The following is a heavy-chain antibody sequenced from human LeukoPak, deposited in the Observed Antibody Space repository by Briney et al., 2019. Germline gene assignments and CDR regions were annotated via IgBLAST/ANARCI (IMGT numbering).Heavy chain of an antibody. CDR1: GYTFTGYY. J-gene: IGHJ4*02. CDR2: INPNSGGT. CDR3: ARGGYSSSFFDY. V-gene: IGHV1-2*02. D-gene: IGHD6-13*01. Sequence: ASVKVSCKASGYTFTGYYMHWVRQAPGQGLEWMGWINPNSGGTNYAQKFQGRVTITADKSTSTAYMELSSLRSEDTAVYYCARGGYSSSFFDYWGQGTLVTVSS.